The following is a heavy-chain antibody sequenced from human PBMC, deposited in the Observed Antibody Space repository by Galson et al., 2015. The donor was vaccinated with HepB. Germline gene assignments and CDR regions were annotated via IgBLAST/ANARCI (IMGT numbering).Heavy chain of an antibody. J-gene: IGHJ4*02. Sequence: SLRLSCAASGFTFTSHTMHWVRQAPGKGLEWVAVVSCDGFNKYYTDSVKGRFPIPRDNSNNTLHLQLDSLRTEDTAVYYCVRDSWGKYYDTNGRLYWGRGTLVTVSS. CDR1: GFTFTSHT. V-gene: IGHV3-30-3*01. CDR2: VSCDGFNK. D-gene: IGHD2-8*01. CDR3: VRDSWGKYYDTNGRLY.